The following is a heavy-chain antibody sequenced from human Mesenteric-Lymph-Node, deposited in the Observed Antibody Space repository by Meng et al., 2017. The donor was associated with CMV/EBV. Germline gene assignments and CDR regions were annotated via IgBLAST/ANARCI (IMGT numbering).Heavy chain of an antibody. CDR3: ARDRGGNYYDSSGYYYGGVVDY. Sequence: ASAQVSCKSSGYSFTSHYMHWVRQAPGQGLQWMGVINPSTAKTGNAQKFQGRVTMTIERSTSTVYMGLSSLRSEDTAVYYCARDRGGNYYDSSGYYYGGVVDYWGQGTLVTVSS. CDR2: INPSTAKT. CDR1: GYSFTSHY. J-gene: IGHJ4*02. D-gene: IGHD3-22*01. V-gene: IGHV1-46*01.